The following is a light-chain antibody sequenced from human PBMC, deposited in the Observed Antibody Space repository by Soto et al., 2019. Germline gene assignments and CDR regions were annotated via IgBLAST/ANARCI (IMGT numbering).Light chain of an antibody. CDR1: SSDVGSYNL. V-gene: IGLV2-23*01. Sequence: QSALTQPASVSGSPGQSITISCTGTSSDVGSYNLVSWYQQHPGKAPKLMIYEGSKRPSGVSNRFSGSKSGNTASLTISGLQAEDEADYYCCSYAGSSISFYVFGTGTKLTVL. CDR3: CSYAGSSISFYV. J-gene: IGLJ1*01. CDR2: EGS.